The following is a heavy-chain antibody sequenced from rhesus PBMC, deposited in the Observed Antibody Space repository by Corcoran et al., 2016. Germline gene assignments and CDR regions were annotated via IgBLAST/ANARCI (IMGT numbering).Heavy chain of an antibody. Sequence: QVTLKESGPALVKPTQTLTLTCTFSGFSLPTRGMGVGWIRQPPGKALEWLALIYWDDDKRYKQTRKRRLTISKDTSKNQGVLKMTNMDPVDTATYYCERASNSGSYYYENGFAFDCWGQGLRVTVSS. CDR3: ERASNSGSYYYENGFAFDC. J-gene: IGHJ3*01. V-gene: IGHV2-174*01. CDR1: GFSLPTRGMG. CDR2: IYWDDDK. D-gene: IGHD3-16*01.